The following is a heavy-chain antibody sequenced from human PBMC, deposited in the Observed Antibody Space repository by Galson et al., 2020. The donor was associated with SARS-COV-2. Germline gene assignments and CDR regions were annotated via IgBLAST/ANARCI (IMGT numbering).Heavy chain of an antibody. CDR2: INPKSGAT. J-gene: IGHJ3*02. D-gene: IGHD3-16*01. CDR3: ARDVPGGRGFDAFDI. Sequence: ASVKVSCKASGYTFTGYHIHWVRQAPGQGLEWMGWINPKSGATKYPQKFLGRVTMTRDTSIITAYMELSSLRSDDTAVYYCARDVPGGRGFDAFDIWVQGTLVTVSS. V-gene: IGHV1-2*02. CDR1: GYTFTGYH.